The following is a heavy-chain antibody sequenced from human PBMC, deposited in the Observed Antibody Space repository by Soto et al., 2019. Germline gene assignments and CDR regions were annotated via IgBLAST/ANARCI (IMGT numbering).Heavy chain of an antibody. CDR2: INPSGGST. Sequence: DSVKASCKAAGYTFTSYYMHWVRQAPGQGLEWMGIINPSGGSTSYAQKFQGRVTMTRDTSTSTVYMELSSLRSEDTDVYYCAIVLTVAGPAEYFQYWGQGIMVTL. CDR1: GYTFTSYY. J-gene: IGHJ1*01. V-gene: IGHV1-46*01. CDR3: AIVLTVAGPAEYFQY. D-gene: IGHD6-19*01.